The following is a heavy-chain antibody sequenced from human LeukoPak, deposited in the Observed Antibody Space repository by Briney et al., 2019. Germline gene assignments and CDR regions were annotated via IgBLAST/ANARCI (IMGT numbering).Heavy chain of an antibody. CDR2: IRYDGNKE. V-gene: IGHV3-30*02. Sequence: PGGSLRLSCAVSGLTFSNYGMHWVRQAPGKGLEWVAFIRYDGNKEYYADSVKGRFTISRDNSKNTLYLQMNSLRGEDTAVYYCAKKKEQQETRSYFDYWGQGTLVTVSS. D-gene: IGHD6-13*01. CDR1: GLTFSNYG. J-gene: IGHJ4*02. CDR3: AKKKEQQETRSYFDY.